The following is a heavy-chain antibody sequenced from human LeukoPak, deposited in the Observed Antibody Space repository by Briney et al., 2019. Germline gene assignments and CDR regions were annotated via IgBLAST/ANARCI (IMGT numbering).Heavy chain of an antibody. CDR2: INHSGST. V-gene: IGHV4-34*01. CDR3: ARDIYYDSSGYYYSGSYYYYGMDV. Sequence: PSETLSLTCAVYGGSFSGYYWSWIRQPPGKGLEWIGEINHSGSTNYNPSLKSRVTISVDTSKNQFSLKLSSVTAADTAVYYCARDIYYDSSGYYYSGSYYYYGMDVWGQGTTVTVSS. CDR1: GGSFSGYY. J-gene: IGHJ6*02. D-gene: IGHD3-22*01.